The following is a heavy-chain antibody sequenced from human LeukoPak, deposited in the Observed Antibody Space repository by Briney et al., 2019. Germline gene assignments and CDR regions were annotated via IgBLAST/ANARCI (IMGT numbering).Heavy chain of an antibody. Sequence: SETLSLTCAVYGGSFSGYYWSWIRQPPGKGLEWIGEINHSGSTNYNPSLKSRVTISVDTSKNQFSLKLSSVTAADTAVYYCARVYPNLVGAFDIWGQGTMVTVSS. CDR3: ARVYPNLVGAFDI. J-gene: IGHJ3*02. V-gene: IGHV4-34*01. CDR2: INHSGST. D-gene: IGHD1-14*01. CDR1: GGSFSGYY.